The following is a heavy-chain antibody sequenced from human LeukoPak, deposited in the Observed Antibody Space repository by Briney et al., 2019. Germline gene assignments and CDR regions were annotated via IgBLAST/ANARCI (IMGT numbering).Heavy chain of an antibody. CDR3: ARASSFGYGWGSYYPY. CDR2: IIPIFGTA. Sequence: ASVKVSRKASGGTFSSYAISWVRQAPGQGLEWMGGIIPIFGTANYAQKFQGRVTITADESTSTAYMELSSLRSEDTAVYYCARASSFGYGWGSYYPYWGQGTLVTVSS. CDR1: GGTFSSYA. V-gene: IGHV1-69*13. D-gene: IGHD3-10*01. J-gene: IGHJ4*02.